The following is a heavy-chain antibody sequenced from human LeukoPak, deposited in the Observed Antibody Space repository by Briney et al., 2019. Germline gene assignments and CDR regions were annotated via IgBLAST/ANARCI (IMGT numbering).Heavy chain of an antibody. Sequence: SETLSLTCTVSGGSISNYYWSWTRQPPGKGLEWIGHIYSSGSTTYSPSLKSRVSMSADTSKNQFSLKVTSVTAADTAVYYCARHRSDGTYPLDYWGQGALVTVSS. J-gene: IGHJ4*02. V-gene: IGHV4-59*08. CDR1: GGSISNYY. CDR3: ARHRSDGTYPLDY. D-gene: IGHD1-26*01. CDR2: IYSSGST.